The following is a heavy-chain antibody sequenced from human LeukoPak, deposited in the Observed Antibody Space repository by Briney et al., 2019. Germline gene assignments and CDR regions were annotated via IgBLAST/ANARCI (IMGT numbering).Heavy chain of an antibody. J-gene: IGHJ4*02. Sequence: GGSLRLSCAASGFTVGNNYMSWVRQAPGKGLEWVSAIYSGGNTYYSDSVKGRFTISRDNSKNTLYLQMNSLRAGDTAVYYCAKDPIFSGSYGVFDSWGQGTLVTVSS. D-gene: IGHD1-26*01. CDR1: GFTVGNNY. CDR3: AKDPIFSGSYGVFDS. V-gene: IGHV3-53*01. CDR2: IYSGGNT.